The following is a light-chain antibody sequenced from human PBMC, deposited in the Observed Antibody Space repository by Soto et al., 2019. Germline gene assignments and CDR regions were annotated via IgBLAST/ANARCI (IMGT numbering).Light chain of an antibody. CDR3: SSYTSSRTLYV. Sequence: QSVLTQPASVSGSPGQSITISCTGTSSDVGGYNYVSWYQQHPGKAPKLMIFEVSNRPSGVSYRFSGSKSGNTASLTISGLQAEDEADYYCSSYTSSRTLYVFGSGTKLTVL. CDR2: EVS. CDR1: SSDVGGYNY. V-gene: IGLV2-14*01. J-gene: IGLJ1*01.